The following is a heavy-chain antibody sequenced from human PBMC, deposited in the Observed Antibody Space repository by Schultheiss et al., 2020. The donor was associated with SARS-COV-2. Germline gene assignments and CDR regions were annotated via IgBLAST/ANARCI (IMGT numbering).Heavy chain of an antibody. J-gene: IGHJ3*02. D-gene: IGHD2-2*02. CDR3: ARDSPYCSSTSCYNAGGAFDI. Sequence: GGSLRLSCAASGFTFSRYNMNWVRQAPGKGLEWVSSISTGSVYMYYADSVKGRFTISRDNSKNTLYLQMNSLRAEDTAVYYCARDSPYCSSTSCYNAGGAFDIWGQGTMVTVSS. CDR2: ISTGSVYM. CDR1: GFTFSRYN. V-gene: IGHV3-21*01.